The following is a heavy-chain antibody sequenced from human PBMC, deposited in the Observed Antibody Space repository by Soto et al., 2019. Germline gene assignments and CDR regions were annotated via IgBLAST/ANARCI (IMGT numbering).Heavy chain of an antibody. V-gene: IGHV3-23*01. Sequence: GGSLRLSCAASGFTFSSYAMSWVRQAPGKGLEWVSAISGSGSSTYYADSVKGRFTISRDNSKNTLYLQMNSLRAEDTAVYYCALPTCYDFWLGSGAYFQHWGQGTLVTVSS. D-gene: IGHD3-3*01. CDR2: ISGSGSST. CDR3: ALPTCYDFWLGSGAYFQH. J-gene: IGHJ1*01. CDR1: GFTFSSYA.